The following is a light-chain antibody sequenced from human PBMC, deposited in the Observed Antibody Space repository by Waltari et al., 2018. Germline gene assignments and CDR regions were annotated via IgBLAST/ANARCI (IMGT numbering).Light chain of an antibody. Sequence: DVVMTQSPLSLPVTLGQPASISCTSSQSLVRGDRNTFWYWFQQRAGQSPRRLIYKVSNRDSGVPDRFSGSGSGTDFTLKISRVEAEDVGVYYCMQSIQLPRTFVQGTKVEIK. V-gene: IGKV2-30*02. CDR3: MQSIQLPRT. CDR1: QSLVRGDRNTF. CDR2: KVS. J-gene: IGKJ1*01.